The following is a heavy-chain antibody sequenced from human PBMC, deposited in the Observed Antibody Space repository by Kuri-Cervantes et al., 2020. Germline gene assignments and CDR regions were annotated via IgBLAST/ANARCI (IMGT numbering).Heavy chain of an antibody. Sequence: GESLKISCAASGFTFSSYGMHWVRQAPGKGLEWVAVISYDGSNKYYADSVKGRFTISRDNSKNTLYLQMNSLRAEDTAVYYCAKGTYDSSGYPEYFQHWGQGTLVTGSS. J-gene: IGHJ1*01. CDR1: GFTFSSYG. D-gene: IGHD3-22*01. CDR2: ISYDGSNK. CDR3: AKGTYDSSGYPEYFQH. V-gene: IGHV3-30*18.